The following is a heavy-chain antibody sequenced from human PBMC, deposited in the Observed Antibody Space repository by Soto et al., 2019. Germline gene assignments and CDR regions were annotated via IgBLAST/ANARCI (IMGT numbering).Heavy chain of an antibody. V-gene: IGHV3-23*01. Sequence: EVQLLESGGGLVQPGGSLRLSCAASGFTFSSYAMSWVRQAPGQGLEWVSVISGSGGSTYYADSVKGRFTISRDNSKNTLYVQMNSLRAEDTAVYYCARRSSGWYFDYWGQGTLVTVSS. J-gene: IGHJ4*02. D-gene: IGHD6-19*01. CDR3: ARRSSGWYFDY. CDR1: GFTFSSYA. CDR2: ISGSGGST.